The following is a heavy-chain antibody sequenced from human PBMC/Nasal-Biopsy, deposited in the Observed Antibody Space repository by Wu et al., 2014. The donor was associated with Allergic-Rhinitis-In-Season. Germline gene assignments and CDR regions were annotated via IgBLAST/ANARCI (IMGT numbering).Heavy chain of an antibody. CDR2: IYYSGST. Sequence: TLSLTCTVSGASISTTTYYWGWIRQPPGKGLEWIGNIYYSGSTYYNPSLKSRVTISLDMSKNQFSLHLSSMSAADTAVYYCARDPSPGYASKWDVWGEGTTVTVSS. CDR1: GASISTTTYY. D-gene: IGHD6-13*01. J-gene: IGHJ6*04. CDR3: ARDPSPGYASKWDV. V-gene: IGHV4-39*07.